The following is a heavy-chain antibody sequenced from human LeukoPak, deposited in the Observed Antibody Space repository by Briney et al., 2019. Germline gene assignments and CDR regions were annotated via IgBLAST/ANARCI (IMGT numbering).Heavy chain of an antibody. CDR1: GGSFSGYY. CDR3: ARSEYSTSLLDY. J-gene: IGHJ4*02. V-gene: IGHV4-34*01. Sequence: SETLSLTCAVYGGSFSGYYWSWIRQPPGKGLEWIGEINHSGSTNYNPSLKSRVTISVDTSKNQFSLKLSSVTAADTAVYYCARSEYSTSLLDYWGQGTLVTVSS. D-gene: IGHD6-6*01. CDR2: INHSGST.